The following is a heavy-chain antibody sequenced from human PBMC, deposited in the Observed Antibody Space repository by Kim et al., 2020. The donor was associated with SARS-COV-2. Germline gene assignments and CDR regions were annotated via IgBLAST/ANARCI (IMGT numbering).Heavy chain of an antibody. Sequence: GGSLRLSCAASGFTFSSYGMHWVRQAPGKGLEWVAVIWYDGSNKYYADSVKGRFTISRDNSKNTLYLQMNILRAEDTAVYYCARGGDYGDYMDAFDIWGQGTMVTVSS. J-gene: IGHJ3*02. D-gene: IGHD4-17*01. CDR2: IWYDGSNK. V-gene: IGHV3-33*08. CDR1: GFTFSSYG. CDR3: ARGGDYGDYMDAFDI.